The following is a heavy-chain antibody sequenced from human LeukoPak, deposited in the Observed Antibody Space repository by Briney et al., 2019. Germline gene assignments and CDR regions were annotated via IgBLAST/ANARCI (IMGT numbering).Heavy chain of an antibody. J-gene: IGHJ5*02. CDR2: VFYNGAT. Sequence: PSETLSLTCIVSGGSISSSIYYWAWVRQPPGKGLEWIGTVFYNGATQYSPSLRSRVTISIDTSTNQFSLKLTSVTAADTALYYCARTKAVANWLDPWGQGTLVIVSS. CDR3: ARTKAVANWLDP. D-gene: IGHD6-19*01. V-gene: IGHV4-39*07. CDR1: GGSISSSIYY.